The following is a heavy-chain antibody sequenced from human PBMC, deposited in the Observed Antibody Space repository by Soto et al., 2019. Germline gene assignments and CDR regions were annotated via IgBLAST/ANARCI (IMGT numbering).Heavy chain of an antibody. D-gene: IGHD2-2*01. Sequence: PSETLSLTCTVSGGSISSYYWSWIRQPPGKGLEWIGYIYYSGSTNYNPSLKSRVTISVDTSKNQFSLKLSSVTAADTAVYYCARVKGVVPAASTRKGASYYYYYGMDVWGQATTVTVPS. J-gene: IGHJ6*02. CDR3: ARVKGVVPAASTRKGASYYYYYGMDV. CDR2: IYYSGST. V-gene: IGHV4-59*01. CDR1: GGSISSYY.